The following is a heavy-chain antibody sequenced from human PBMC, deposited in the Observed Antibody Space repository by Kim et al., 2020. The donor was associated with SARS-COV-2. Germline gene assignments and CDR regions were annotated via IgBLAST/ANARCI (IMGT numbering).Heavy chain of an antibody. CDR3: ARVWALRGYSGYGPFDY. CDR1: GFTFSSYG. CDR2: IWYDGSNK. J-gene: IGHJ4*02. Sequence: GGSLRLSCAASGFTFSSYGMHWVRQAPGKGLEWVAVIWYDGSNKYYADSVKGRFTISRDNSKNTLYLQMNSLRAEDTAVYYCARVWALRGYSGYGPFDYWGQGTLVTVSS. V-gene: IGHV3-33*01. D-gene: IGHD5-12*01.